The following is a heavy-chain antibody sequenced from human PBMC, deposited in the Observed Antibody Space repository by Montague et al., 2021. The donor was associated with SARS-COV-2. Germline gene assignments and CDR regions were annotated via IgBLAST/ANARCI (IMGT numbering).Heavy chain of an antibody. CDR1: GFRFSGYA. CDR3: AKRVVVSSYRYFDY. V-gene: IGHV3-23*01. D-gene: IGHD2-15*01. J-gene: IGHJ4*02. Sequence: SLRLSCAASGFRFSGYAMGWVRQAPGKGLEWVSAIGASGNDTYYADSVRGRFTSSRDNSKNMLYLQLNSLRVEDTAVYYCAKRVVVSSYRYFDYWGQGTLVTVSS. CDR2: IGASGNDT.